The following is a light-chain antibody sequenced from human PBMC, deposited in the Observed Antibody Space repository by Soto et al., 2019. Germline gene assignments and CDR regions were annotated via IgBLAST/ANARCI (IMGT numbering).Light chain of an antibody. CDR1: QSVTSSY. J-gene: IGKJ1*01. V-gene: IGKV3-20*01. Sequence: EIVLTQSPGTLSLSPGERATLSCRASQSVTSSYLAWWQQKPGQAPRLLIYGASSRATGIPDRFSGSGSGTDFTLTISRLEPQALAVYFSQQYGSSPPTFAPGTKVDIK. CDR2: GAS. CDR3: QQYGSSPPT.